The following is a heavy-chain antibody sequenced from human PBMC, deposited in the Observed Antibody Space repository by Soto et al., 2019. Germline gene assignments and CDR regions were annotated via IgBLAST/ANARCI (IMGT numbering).Heavy chain of an antibody. CDR3: ARRGSGSYYDY. D-gene: IGHD1-26*01. Sequence: EVQLLESGGGLVQPGGSLRLSCAASGFTFSSYAMRWVRQAPVKGLEWVSAISGSGGSTYYADSVKGRFTISRDNSKNTLYPQKNSLGAGDTAVYYCARRGSGSYYDYWGQGTLVTVSS. CDR2: ISGSGGST. V-gene: IGHV3-23*01. CDR1: GFTFSSYA. J-gene: IGHJ4*02.